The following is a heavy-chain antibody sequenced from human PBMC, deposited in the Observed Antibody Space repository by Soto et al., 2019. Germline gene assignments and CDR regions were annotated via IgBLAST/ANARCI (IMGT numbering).Heavy chain of an antibody. Sequence: SETLSLTCTVSGGSISSSSYYWGWIRQPPGKGLEWIGSIYYSGSTYYNPSLKSRVTISVDTSKNQFSLKLSSVTAADTAVYYCARDRSYYGSRISNWFDPWGQGTLVTVSS. CDR3: ARDRSYYGSRISNWFDP. J-gene: IGHJ5*02. CDR2: IYYSGST. CDR1: GGSISSSSYY. V-gene: IGHV4-39*07. D-gene: IGHD3-10*01.